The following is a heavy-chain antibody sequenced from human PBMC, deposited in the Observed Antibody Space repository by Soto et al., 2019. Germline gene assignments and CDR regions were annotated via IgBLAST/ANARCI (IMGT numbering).Heavy chain of an antibody. J-gene: IGHJ3*02. Sequence: GGSLRLSCAASGFNFNTYWMYWVRQAPGKGLEWVANIDTDGSRKNYVDSVKGRFIISRDNAKNSLFLQMNSLKTEDTAMYYCTRLNPHQSIAARQYAFAIWGQGSMVTVS. CDR1: GFNFNTYW. CDR3: TRLNPHQSIAARQYAFAI. V-gene: IGHV3-7*03. D-gene: IGHD6-6*01. CDR2: IDTDGSRK.